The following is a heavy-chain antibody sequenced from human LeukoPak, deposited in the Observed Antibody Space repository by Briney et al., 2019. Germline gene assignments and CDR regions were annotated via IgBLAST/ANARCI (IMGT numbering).Heavy chain of an antibody. CDR3: ARGVLHDSSGYPFDY. D-gene: IGHD3-22*01. CDR2: IYTSGRT. CDR1: GGSIRYYF. Sequence: SETLSLTCTVSGGSIRYYFWSWIRQPPAKGLEWIGCIYTSGRTNYNPSLKSRVTISVDTSKNQFSLNLSSVTAADTAVYYCARGVLHDSSGYPFDYWGRGTLVTVSS. J-gene: IGHJ4*02. V-gene: IGHV4-4*09.